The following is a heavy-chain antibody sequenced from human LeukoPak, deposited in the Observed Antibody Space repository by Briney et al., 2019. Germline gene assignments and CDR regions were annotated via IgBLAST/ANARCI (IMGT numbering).Heavy chain of an antibody. CDR1: GYSFTSYW. D-gene: IGHD3-22*01. J-gene: IGHJ4*02. CDR2: IYPGDSDT. CDR3: ARQAGDSSEDLGFDY. V-gene: IGHV5-51*01. Sequence: GESLKISCKGSGYSFTSYWIGWVRQMPGKGLEWMGIIYPGDSDTRYSPSFQGQVTISADKSISTAYLQWSSLKASDTAMYCCARQAGDSSEDLGFDYWGQGTLVTVSS.